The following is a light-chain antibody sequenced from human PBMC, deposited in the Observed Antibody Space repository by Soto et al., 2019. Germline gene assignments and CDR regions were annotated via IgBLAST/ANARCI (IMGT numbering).Light chain of an antibody. CDR3: LQDYGYPRT. CDR1: QGIRSD. J-gene: IGKJ1*01. V-gene: IGKV1-6*01. CDR2: AAS. Sequence: AIQMTQSPSSLSASVGDRVTITCRASQGIRSDLGWYQKKSGKAPKLLIYAASSLQSGVPSRFSGSGFGSDFTLTISSLQPEDFATYYCLQDYGYPRTFGQGTSVEI.